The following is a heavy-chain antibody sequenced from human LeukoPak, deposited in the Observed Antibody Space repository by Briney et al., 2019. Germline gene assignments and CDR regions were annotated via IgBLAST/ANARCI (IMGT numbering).Heavy chain of an antibody. J-gene: IGHJ4*02. CDR3: ARDDSGRFDY. D-gene: IGHD6-19*01. V-gene: IGHV1-18*01. CDR2: ISASNGNT. Sequence: ASVKVSCKTSGYSFTDYAITWVRQVRGQGLQWVGWISASNGNTDYAQSFRGRATMTTDTSTSTAYMELRSLRSDDTAVYYCARDDSGRFDYWGQGTLVTVSS. CDR1: GYSFTDYA.